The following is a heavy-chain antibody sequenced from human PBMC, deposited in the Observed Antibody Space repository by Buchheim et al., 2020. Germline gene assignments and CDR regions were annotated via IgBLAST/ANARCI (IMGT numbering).Heavy chain of an antibody. V-gene: IGHV3-23*01. CDR3: AKDRDFSDRSGPLGY. CDR2: ITGSGDAT. D-gene: IGHD3-22*01. J-gene: IGHJ4*02. CDR1: GFTFSSYA. Sequence: EVRLLESGGGLVQPGGSLRLSCEVSGFTFSSYAMSWVRQAPGKALEWVSSITGSGDATYYADSVKGRFTISRDSSQNTLYLQMNSLRVEDTAVYYCAKDRDFSDRSGPLGYWGQGTL.